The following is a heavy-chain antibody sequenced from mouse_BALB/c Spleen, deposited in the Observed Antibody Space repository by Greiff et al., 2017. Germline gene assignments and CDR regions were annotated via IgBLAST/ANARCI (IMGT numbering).Heavy chain of an antibody. Sequence: EVQLVESGGGLVQPGGSMKLSCVASGFTFSNYWMNWVRQSPEKGLEWVAEIRLKSNNYATHYAESVKGRFTISRDDSKSSVYLQMNNLRAEDTGIYYCTSLLYWGQGTLVTVSA. CDR3: TSLLY. CDR2: IRLKSNNYAT. J-gene: IGHJ3*01. CDR1: GFTFSNYW. V-gene: IGHV6-6*02.